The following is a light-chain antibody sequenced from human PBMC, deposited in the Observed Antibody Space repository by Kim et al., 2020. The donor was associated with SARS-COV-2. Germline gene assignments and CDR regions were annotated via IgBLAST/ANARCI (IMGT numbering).Light chain of an antibody. V-gene: IGLV3-27*01. CDR1: VLAKKY. CDR3: YSAADKV. CDR2: KDS. Sequence: SYEVTQPSSVSVSPGQTARITCSGDVLAKKYARWFQQKPGQAPVLVIYKDSERPSGIPERFSGSSSGTTVTLTISGAQVEDEADYYCYSAADKVFGGGTQLTVL. J-gene: IGLJ3*02.